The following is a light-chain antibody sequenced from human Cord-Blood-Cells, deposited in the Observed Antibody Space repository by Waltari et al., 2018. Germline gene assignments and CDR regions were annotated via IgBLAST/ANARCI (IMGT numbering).Light chain of an antibody. CDR2: DDS. CDR3: QQRSNWPVT. Sequence: EIVLTQSPATLSLSPGERATLSCRPSQSVSSYLAWYPQKPGQAPRLLIYDDSNRATGIPARFSGSGSGTDFTLTISSLEPEDFAVYYCQQRSNWPVTFGQGTKVEIK. J-gene: IGKJ1*01. V-gene: IGKV3-11*01. CDR1: QSVSSY.